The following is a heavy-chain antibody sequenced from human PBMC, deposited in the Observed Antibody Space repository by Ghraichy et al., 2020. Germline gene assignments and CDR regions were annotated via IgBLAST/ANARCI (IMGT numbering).Heavy chain of an antibody. Sequence: SETLSLTCAVYGGSFSGYYWSWIRQPPGKGLEWIGEINHSGSTNYNPSLKSRVTISVDTSKNQFSLKLSSVTAADTAVYYCARGAGSSRRCTDWGQGTLVTVSS. CDR3: ARGAGSSRRCTD. CDR1: GGSFSGYY. CDR2: INHSGST. D-gene: IGHD6-13*01. V-gene: IGHV4-34*01. J-gene: IGHJ4*02.